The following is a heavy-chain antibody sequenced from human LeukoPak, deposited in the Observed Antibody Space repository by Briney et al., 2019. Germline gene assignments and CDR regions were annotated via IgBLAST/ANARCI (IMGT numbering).Heavy chain of an antibody. CDR2: IRNKVYGGTI. V-gene: IGHV3-49*04. CDR3: LRYYGSGSLSGY. J-gene: IGHJ4*02. CDR1: GFNFGDYA. Sequence: GRSLRLSCTDSGFNFGDYAMGWVRQAPGKGLEWGGFIRNKVYGGTIEYAAAVKGRFTISRDDSKSIAFLQMDSLKTEDTAVYYCLRYYGSGSLSGYWGQGTLVTVSS. D-gene: IGHD3-10*01.